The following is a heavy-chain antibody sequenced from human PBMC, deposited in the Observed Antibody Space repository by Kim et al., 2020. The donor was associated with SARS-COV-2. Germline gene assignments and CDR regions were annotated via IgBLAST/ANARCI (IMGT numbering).Heavy chain of an antibody. Sequence: KYSQKFQGRFTSTRATSASTAYMELSSLSSEDTAVYYCARSSGWYLGFDYWGQGTLVTVSS. D-gene: IGHD6-19*01. J-gene: IGHJ4*02. V-gene: IGHV1-3*01. CDR3: ARSSGWYLGFDY.